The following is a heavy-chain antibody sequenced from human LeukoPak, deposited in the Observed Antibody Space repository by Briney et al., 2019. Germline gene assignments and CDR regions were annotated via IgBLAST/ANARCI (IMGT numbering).Heavy chain of an antibody. CDR3: AGKPTSSVYDWKYYFED. CDR2: INPSGGST. J-gene: IGHJ4*02. Sequence: ASVKVSCKASGYTFTSYYMHWVRQAPGQGLEWMGIINPSGGSTSYAQKFQGRVTMTRDMSTSTVYMELSSLRSEDTAVYYCAGKPTSSVYDWKYYFEDWGQETRVTVSS. V-gene: IGHV1-46*01. CDR1: GYTFTSYY. D-gene: IGHD5/OR15-5a*01.